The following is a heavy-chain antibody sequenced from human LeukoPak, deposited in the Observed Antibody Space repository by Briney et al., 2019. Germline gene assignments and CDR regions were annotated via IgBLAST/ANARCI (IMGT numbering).Heavy chain of an antibody. D-gene: IGHD3-10*01. V-gene: IGHV1-2*02. CDR2: INPKSGGT. CDR3: ARDKLRYFDY. J-gene: IGHJ4*02. CDR1: GYTFTSYA. Sequence: ASVKVSCKASGYTFTSYAINWVRQAPGQGLEWMGWINPKSGGTNYAQQFQGRVTMTRDTSISTAYMELSRLRSDDTAMYYCARDKLRYFDYWGQGTLVTVSS.